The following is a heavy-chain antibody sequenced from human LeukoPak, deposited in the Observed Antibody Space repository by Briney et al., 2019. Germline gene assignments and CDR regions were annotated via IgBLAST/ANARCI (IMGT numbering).Heavy chain of an antibody. CDR1: GFAFSSYV. J-gene: IGHJ4*02. Sequence: GGSRRLSCSASGFAFSSYVMHWVRQAPGKGLEYVSGISSDGGITHYADSVEGRFTISRDNSKNTLHFQMSSLRPEDTAMYYCVKGPFFWGSYGDFSDQGALVTVSS. V-gene: IGHV3-64D*06. D-gene: IGHD3-16*01. CDR3: VKGPFFWGSYGDF. CDR2: ISSDGGIT.